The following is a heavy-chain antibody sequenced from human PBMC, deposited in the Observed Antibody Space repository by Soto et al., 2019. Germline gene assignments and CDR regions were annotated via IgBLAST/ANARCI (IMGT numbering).Heavy chain of an antibody. CDR3: ARQGYDSSGYCFDH. Sequence: LPETLSLTCSVSGGSITGSSYYWGWLRQPPGKGLEWIGSIYYSGSTYYNPSLKSRVTLSADTAKNQFSLKLSSVTAADTAVYYCARQGYDSSGYCFDHWGQGTPVTVSS. D-gene: IGHD3-22*01. J-gene: IGHJ4*02. V-gene: IGHV4-39*01. CDR1: GGSITGSSYY. CDR2: IYYSGST.